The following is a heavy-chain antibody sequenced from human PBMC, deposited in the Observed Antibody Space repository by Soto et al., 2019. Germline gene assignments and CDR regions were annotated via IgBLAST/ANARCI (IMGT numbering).Heavy chain of an antibody. D-gene: IGHD6-19*01. Sequence: QVQLVESGGGVVQPGRSLRLSCAASGFTFSNSGMHWVRQAPGKGLEWVAVISYDGSNKYYADSVKGRFTISRDNSKNTLYLQRNSLRAEDTAVYYCATDRYGSGWFPSNWGQGTLVTVSS. CDR2: ISYDGSNK. CDR3: ATDRYGSGWFPSN. CDR1: GFTFSNSG. J-gene: IGHJ4*02. V-gene: IGHV3-30*03.